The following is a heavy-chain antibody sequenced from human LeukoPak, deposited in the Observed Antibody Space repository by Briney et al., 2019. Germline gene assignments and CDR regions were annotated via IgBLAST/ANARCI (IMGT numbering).Heavy chain of an antibody. D-gene: IGHD2-2*02. CDR3: ARDPSEVEPVAIGSGWLDP. CDR1: GGSISSSSYY. CDR2: ISTSGSTI. Sequence: PSETLSLTCTVSGGSISSSSYYWGWVRQAPGKGLEWVSYISTSGSTIYYADSVKGRFTISRDNAKNSLYLQMNSLRVEDTAIYYCARDPSEVEPVAIGSGWLDPWGQGTLVTVSS. V-gene: IGHV3-48*03. J-gene: IGHJ5*02.